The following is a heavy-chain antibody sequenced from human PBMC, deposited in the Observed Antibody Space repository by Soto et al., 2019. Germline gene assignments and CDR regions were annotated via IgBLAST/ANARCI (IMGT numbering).Heavy chain of an antibody. V-gene: IGHV1-69*01. CDR3: ASDYDILTGYYSPTYYYYYGMDV. CDR2: IIPIFGTA. J-gene: IGHJ6*02. D-gene: IGHD3-9*01. CDR1: GGTFSSYA. Sequence: QVQLVQSGAEVKKPGSSVKVSCKASGGTFSSYAISWVRQAPGQGLEWMGGIIPIFGTANYAQKFQGRVTIPADESTSTAYMELSSLRSEDTAVYYCASDYDILTGYYSPTYYYYYGMDVWGQGTTVTVSS.